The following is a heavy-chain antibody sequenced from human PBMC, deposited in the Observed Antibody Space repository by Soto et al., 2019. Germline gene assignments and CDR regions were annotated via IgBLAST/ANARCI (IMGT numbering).Heavy chain of an antibody. CDR2: INPHGGST. CDR3: ARSSGGNFGIIIEGSNWFDP. CDR1: GDTFTSYY. D-gene: IGHD3-3*01. Sequence: ASVKVSCKAPGDTFTSYYLNWVRQAPGQGLEWMGVINPHGGSTKYAQKFQGRVTTTRDTSRSTVYMELRSLRSDDTAIYYCARSSGGNFGIIIEGSNWFDPWGQGTLVTVSS. J-gene: IGHJ5*02. V-gene: IGHV1-46*01.